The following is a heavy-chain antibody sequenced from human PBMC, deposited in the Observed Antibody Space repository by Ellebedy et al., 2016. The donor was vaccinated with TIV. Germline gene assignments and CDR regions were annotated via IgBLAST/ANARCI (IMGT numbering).Heavy chain of an antibody. Sequence: PGGSLRLSCAASGFTVSSNYMSWVRQAPGKGLEWVAHIKTDGSETYYVDSVKGRFTISRENAKNALLLQMDGLRVDDSAVYYCVGFGVFNLWGQGAPVTVSS. CDR3: VGFGVFNL. CDR1: GFTVSSNY. CDR2: IKTDGSET. J-gene: IGHJ5*02. D-gene: IGHD3-3*01. V-gene: IGHV3-7*01.